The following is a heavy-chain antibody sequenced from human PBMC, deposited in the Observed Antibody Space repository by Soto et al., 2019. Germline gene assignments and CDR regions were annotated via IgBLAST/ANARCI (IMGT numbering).Heavy chain of an antibody. CDR3: AKDPHGDYLLNWFDN. CDR2: ISGSGGST. CDR1: GFTFSSYA. J-gene: IGHJ5*02. V-gene: IGHV3-23*01. D-gene: IGHD4-17*01. Sequence: EVQLLESGGGLVQPGGSLRLSCAASGFTFSSYAMSWVRQAPGKGLEWVSVISGSGGSTYYADSVKGRFTISRDNSKNALYLQMNSLRAEDTAVYYCAKDPHGDYLLNWFDNWGQGTLVTVSS.